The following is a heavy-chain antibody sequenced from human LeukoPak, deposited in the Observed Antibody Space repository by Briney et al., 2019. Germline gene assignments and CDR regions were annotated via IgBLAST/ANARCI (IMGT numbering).Heavy chain of an antibody. Sequence: GGSLRLSCAASGFTFSSYAMSWVRQAPGKGLEWVSAISGSGGSTYYADSVKGRFTVSRDNSKNTLFLQMNSLRAEDTAKYYCAKGAMIVVISGAFDVWGQGTTVTVSS. V-gene: IGHV3-23*01. CDR3: AKGAMIVVISGAFDV. CDR2: ISGSGGST. J-gene: IGHJ3*01. CDR1: GFTFSSYA. D-gene: IGHD3-22*01.